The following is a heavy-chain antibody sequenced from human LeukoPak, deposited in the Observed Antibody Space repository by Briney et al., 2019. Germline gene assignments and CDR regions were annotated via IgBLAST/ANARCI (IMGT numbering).Heavy chain of an antibody. D-gene: IGHD2-15*01. CDR1: GGSISSYY. CDR2: IYYSGST. Sequence: PSETLSLTCTVSGGSISSYYWSWIRQPPRKGLEWIGYIYYSGSTNYNPSLKSRVTISVDTSKNQFSLKLSSVTAADTAVYYCARAPILPDIWGQGTMVTVSS. V-gene: IGHV4-59*01. J-gene: IGHJ3*02. CDR3: ARAPILPDI.